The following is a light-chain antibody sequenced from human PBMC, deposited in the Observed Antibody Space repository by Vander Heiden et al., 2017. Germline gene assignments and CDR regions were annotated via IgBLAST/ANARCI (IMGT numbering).Light chain of an antibody. V-gene: IGKV1-39*01. CDR2: AAS. Sequence: DIQMARSPSSLSASVGDRVTIPCRAGQSISSYLNWYQQKPGKAPKLLIYAASSLQSGVPSRFSGSGSGTDFTLTISSLQPEDFATYYCQQSYSTPRTFGQGTKVEIK. CDR1: QSISSY. J-gene: IGKJ1*01. CDR3: QQSYSTPRT.